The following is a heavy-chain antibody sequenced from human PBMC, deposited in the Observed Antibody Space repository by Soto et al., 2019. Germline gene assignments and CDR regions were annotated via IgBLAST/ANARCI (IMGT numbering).Heavy chain of an antibody. Sequence: SVKVSCKASGGTFSSYTTSWVRQAPGQGLEWMGRIIPILGIANYAQKFQGRVTITADKSTSTAYMELSSLRSEDTAVYYCARHRSHRYSSSSIFDYWGQGTLVTVSS. CDR1: GGTFSSYT. D-gene: IGHD6-6*01. CDR2: IIPILGIA. V-gene: IGHV1-69*02. CDR3: ARHRSHRYSSSSIFDY. J-gene: IGHJ4*02.